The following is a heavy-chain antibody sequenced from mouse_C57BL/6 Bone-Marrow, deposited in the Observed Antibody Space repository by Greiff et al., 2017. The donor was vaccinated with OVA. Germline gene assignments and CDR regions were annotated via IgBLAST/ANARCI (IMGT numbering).Heavy chain of an antibody. CDR2: ISDGGSYT. Sequence: EVKLMESGGGLVKPGGSLKLSCAASGFTFSSYAMSWVRQTPEKRLEWVATISDGGSYTYYTDNVKGRFTISRDNAKNNLYLQMSHLKSEDTAMYYCARDRYGSSYDWYFDVWGTGTTVTVSS. D-gene: IGHD1-1*01. CDR3: ARDRYGSSYDWYFDV. J-gene: IGHJ1*03. V-gene: IGHV5-4*01. CDR1: GFTFSSYA.